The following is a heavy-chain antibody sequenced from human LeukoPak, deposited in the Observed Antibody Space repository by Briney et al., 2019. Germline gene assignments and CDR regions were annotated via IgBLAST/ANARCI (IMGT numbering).Heavy chain of an antibody. CDR2: ISAYNGNT. V-gene: IGHV1-18*01. CDR3: ARLYQLLFPGYFDY. D-gene: IGHD2-2*01. Sequence: ASVKVSCKASGYTFTSYGISWVRQAPGQGLEWMGWISAYNGNTNYAQKLQGRVTMTTDTSTSTAYMELRSLRSDDTAVYYCARLYQLLFPGYFDYWGQGTLVTVSS. J-gene: IGHJ4*02. CDR1: GYTFTSYG.